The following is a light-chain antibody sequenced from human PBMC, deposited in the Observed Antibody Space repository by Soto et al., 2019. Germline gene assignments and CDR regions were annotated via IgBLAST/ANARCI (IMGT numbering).Light chain of an antibody. CDR1: QGISSY. Sequence: DIQMTQSPSSLSASVGDRVTITCRASQGISSYLAWYQQKPGKVPKLLIYAASTLQSGVPSRFSGSGSGTDFTLTISSLQSEDVATYYCQKYNRAPLTFGGGTKVEIK. J-gene: IGKJ4*01. CDR3: QKYNRAPLT. V-gene: IGKV1-27*01. CDR2: AAS.